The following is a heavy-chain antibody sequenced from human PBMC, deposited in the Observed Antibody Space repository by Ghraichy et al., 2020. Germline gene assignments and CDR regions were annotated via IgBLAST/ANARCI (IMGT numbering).Heavy chain of an antibody. V-gene: IGHV3-48*02. Sequence: GGSLRLSCAASGFTFSSYSMNWVRQAPGKGLEWVSYISSSSSTIYYADSVKGRFTISRDNAKNSLYLQMNSLRDEDTAVYYCARTSPSTVKGAAGAFDIWGQGTMVTVSS. CDR3: ARTSPSTVKGAAGAFDI. J-gene: IGHJ3*02. CDR2: ISSSSSTI. D-gene: IGHD4-17*01. CDR1: GFTFSSYS.